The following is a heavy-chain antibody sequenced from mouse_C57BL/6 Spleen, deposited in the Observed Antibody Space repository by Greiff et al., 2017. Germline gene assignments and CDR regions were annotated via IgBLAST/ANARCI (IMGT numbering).Heavy chain of an antibody. V-gene: IGHV5-17*01. J-gene: IGHJ3*01. D-gene: IGHD1-1*01. CDR2: ISSGSSTI. CDR1: GFTFSDYG. CDR3: ARPEYYGSSGFAY. Sequence: EVQLQQSGGGLVKPGGSLKLSCAASGFTFSDYGMHWVRQAPEKGLEWVAYISSGSSTIYYADTVKGRFTISRDNAKNTLFLQMTSLRSEDTAMYYCARPEYYGSSGFAYWGQGTLVTVSA.